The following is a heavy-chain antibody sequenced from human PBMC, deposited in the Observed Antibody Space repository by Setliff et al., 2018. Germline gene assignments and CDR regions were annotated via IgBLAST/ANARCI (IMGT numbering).Heavy chain of an antibody. CDR2: IYYSGST. CDR1: GGSISSGGYY. Sequence: PSETLSLTCTVSGGSISSGGYYWSWIRQHPGKGLEWIGYIYYSGSTYYNPSLKSRVTISVDTSKNQFSLKLSSVTAADTAVYYCARDLTYYDFWSGYYSPRAFDIWGQGTMVTVS. D-gene: IGHD3-3*01. J-gene: IGHJ3*02. CDR3: ARDLTYYDFWSGYYSPRAFDI. V-gene: IGHV4-31*03.